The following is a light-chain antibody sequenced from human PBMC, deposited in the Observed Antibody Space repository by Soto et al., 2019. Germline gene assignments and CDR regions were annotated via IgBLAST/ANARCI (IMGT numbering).Light chain of an antibody. J-gene: IGKJ5*01. CDR3: MQGLQTPQIT. CDR2: LGS. Sequence: SLPVTPGEPASISCRSSQSLLHSKGYNYLDVYLQKPGQSPQLLIYLGSSRASGVPDRFSGSGSGTDFTLRISRVEAEDVGVYYCMQGLQTPQITFGQGTRLEIK. CDR1: QSLLHSKGYNY. V-gene: IGKV2-28*01.